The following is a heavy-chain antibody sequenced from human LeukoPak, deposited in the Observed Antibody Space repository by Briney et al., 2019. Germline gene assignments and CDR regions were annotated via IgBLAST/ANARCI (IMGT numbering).Heavy chain of an antibody. J-gene: IGHJ4*02. D-gene: IGHD4/OR15-4a*01. CDR3: ARRAGAYSHPYDY. Sequence: GTSLRLSCAASGFTFSSYAMSWVRQAPGKGLEWVSIIYSDNTHYSDSVKGRFTISRDNSKNTLYLQMNSLRAEDTAVYYCARRAGAYSHPYDYWGQGTLVTVSS. V-gene: IGHV3-53*01. CDR1: GFTFSSYA. CDR2: IYSDNT.